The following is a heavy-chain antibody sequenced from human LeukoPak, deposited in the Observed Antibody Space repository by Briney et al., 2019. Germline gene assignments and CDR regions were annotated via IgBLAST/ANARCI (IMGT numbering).Heavy chain of an antibody. CDR3: AKVLPLTFYYMDV. CDR2: VRYDGIDK. J-gene: IGHJ6*03. CDR1: GVTFATYG. Sequence: GGSLRLSCVASGVTFATYGMHWVRQAPGKGLEGEAFVRYDGIDKYYGDSVRGRFTISRDNSKNTLYLQMNNLRVDDTAVYFCAKVLPLTFYYMDVWGQGTTVTVS. V-gene: IGHV3-30*02.